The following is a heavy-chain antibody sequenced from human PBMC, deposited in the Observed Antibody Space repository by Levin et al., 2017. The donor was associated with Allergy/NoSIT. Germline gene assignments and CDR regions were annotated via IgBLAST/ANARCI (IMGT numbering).Heavy chain of an antibody. CDR1: GLTLMNYG. J-gene: IGHJ3*01. Sequence: GGSLRLSCSASGLTLMNYGMYWIRQAPGKGLEFVSAISSNGDNTHYADSVKGRFTISRDNSKNTLYLQLSSVRAEDTAVYYCVKRGYSVPGLAFDLWGQGTMVTVSS. CDR2: ISSNGDNT. CDR3: VKRGYSVPGLAFDL. D-gene: IGHD5/OR15-5a*01. V-gene: IGHV3-64D*06.